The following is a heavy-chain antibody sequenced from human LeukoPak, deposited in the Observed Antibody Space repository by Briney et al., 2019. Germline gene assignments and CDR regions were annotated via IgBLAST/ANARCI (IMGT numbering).Heavy chain of an antibody. CDR2: IRSKANSYAT. CDR3: AKEGSSGWQPEYFQH. Sequence: GGSLRLSCAASGFTFSGSAMHWVRQASGKGLEWVGRIRSKANSYATAYAASVKGRFTISRDDSKNTAYLQMNSLKTEDTAVYYCAKEGSSGWQPEYFQHWGQGTLVTVSS. D-gene: IGHD6-25*01. V-gene: IGHV3-73*01. CDR1: GFTFSGSA. J-gene: IGHJ1*01.